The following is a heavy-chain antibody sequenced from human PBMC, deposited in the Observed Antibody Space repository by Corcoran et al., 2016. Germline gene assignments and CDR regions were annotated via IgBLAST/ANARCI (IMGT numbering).Heavy chain of an antibody. CDR1: GFTFSSYS. Sequence: EVQLVESGGGLVQPGGSLRLSCAASGFTFSSYSMNWVRQAPGKGLEWVSYISSSSSTIYYADSVKGRFTISRYNAKNSLYLQMNSLRAEDTAVYYCARDFSYYDSSGYYPTYYVDYWGQGTLVTVSS. CDR3: ARDFSYYDSSGYYPTYYVDY. CDR2: ISSSSSTI. V-gene: IGHV3-48*04. J-gene: IGHJ4*02. D-gene: IGHD3-22*01.